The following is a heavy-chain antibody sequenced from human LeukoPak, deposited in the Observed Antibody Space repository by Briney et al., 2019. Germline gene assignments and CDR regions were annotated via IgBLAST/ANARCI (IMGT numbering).Heavy chain of an antibody. CDR1: GFTFSSYW. CDR3: AKSGLNRFDY. V-gene: IGHV3-48*01. D-gene: IGHD2-15*01. CDR2: ISSSSSSI. J-gene: IGHJ4*02. Sequence: GGSLRLSCAASGFTFSSYWMSWVRQAPGKGLEWVSYISSSSSSIYYADSVKGRFTISRDNAKNSLYLQMNSLRAEDTAVFYCAKSGLNRFDYWGQGTLVTVSS.